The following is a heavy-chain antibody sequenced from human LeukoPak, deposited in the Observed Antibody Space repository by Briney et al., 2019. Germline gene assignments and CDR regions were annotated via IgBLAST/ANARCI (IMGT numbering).Heavy chain of an antibody. V-gene: IGHV1-69*13. J-gene: IGHJ4*02. CDR2: ITPIFGAA. CDR1: GGTFSSYP. D-gene: IGHD3-22*01. CDR3: ARHQGGRGGYWFDF. Sequence: SVKVSCKASGGTFSSYPFTWVRQAPGQGLEWMGEITPIFGAANYAQTFQGRVTITADESTSTVFMELSSLRSDDTAVFYCARHQGGRGGYWFDFWGQGTLVTVSS.